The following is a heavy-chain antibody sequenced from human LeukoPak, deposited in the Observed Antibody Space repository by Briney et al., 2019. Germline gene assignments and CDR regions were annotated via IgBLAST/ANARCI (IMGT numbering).Heavy chain of an antibody. Sequence: PGGSLRLSCAASGFTFSSYAMSWVRQAPGKGLEWVSAISGSGGSTYYADSVKGRFTISRDNSKNTLYLQMNSLRAEDTAVYYCAKGCSSTSCYGLFDYWGQGTLVTVSS. CDR1: GFTFSSYA. J-gene: IGHJ4*02. CDR2: ISGSGGST. D-gene: IGHD2-2*01. V-gene: IGHV3-23*01. CDR3: AKGCSSTSCYGLFDY.